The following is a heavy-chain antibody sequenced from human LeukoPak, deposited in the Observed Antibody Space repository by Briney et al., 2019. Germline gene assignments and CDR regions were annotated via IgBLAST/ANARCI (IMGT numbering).Heavy chain of an antibody. V-gene: IGHV1-2*02. CDR1: GYSFNGYF. Sequence: ASVKVSCKSSGYSFNGYFIHWVRQAPGQGFEWMGWIDPNSGVTKYAQKFQGRVTMARDTSITTTYMDLSRLSSDDTAVYYCARRGYSGYDLDYWGQGTLVTVSS. CDR3: ARRGYSGYDLDY. CDR2: IDPNSGVT. D-gene: IGHD5-12*01. J-gene: IGHJ4*02.